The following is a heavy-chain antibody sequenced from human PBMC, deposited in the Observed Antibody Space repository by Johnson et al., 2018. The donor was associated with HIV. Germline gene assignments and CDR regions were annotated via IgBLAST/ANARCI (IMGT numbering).Heavy chain of an antibody. CDR1: GFTVSRNY. Sequence: MLLVESGGGLVQPGGSLRLSCAASGFTVSRNYMSWVRQAPGKGLEWVSVIYSDGSTYYADSVKGRFTISRDTSKNTLYLQMNSLRTEDTAVYYCARVRGGTGHGAFDIWGQGTMVTVSS. J-gene: IGHJ3*02. V-gene: IGHV3-66*02. CDR3: ARVRGGTGHGAFDI. CDR2: IYSDGST.